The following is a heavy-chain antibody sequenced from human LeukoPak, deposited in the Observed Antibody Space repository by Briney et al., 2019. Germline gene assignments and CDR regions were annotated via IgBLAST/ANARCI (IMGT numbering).Heavy chain of an antibody. Sequence: AAVKVSCKASGYTFTSYGISWVRQAPGQGLEWMGWISAYNGNTNYAQKLQGRVTITADKSTSTAYMELSSLRSEDTAVYYCARGTYYYDSSGYYPPPSFDYWGQGTLVTVSS. D-gene: IGHD3-22*01. V-gene: IGHV1-18*01. CDR2: ISAYNGNT. J-gene: IGHJ4*02. CDR3: ARGTYYYDSSGYYPPPSFDY. CDR1: GYTFTSYG.